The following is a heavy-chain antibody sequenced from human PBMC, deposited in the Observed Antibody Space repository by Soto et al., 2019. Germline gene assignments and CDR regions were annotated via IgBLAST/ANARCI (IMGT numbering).Heavy chain of an antibody. D-gene: IGHD3-22*01. CDR1: GGSISSQSW. V-gene: IGHV4-4*02. CDR2: VSHSGTT. J-gene: IGHJ4*02. CDR3: ARAGGHDTSGYFDS. Sequence: KPSETLSLTCAVSGGSISSQSWWAWVRQPPGEGLEWIGEVSHSGTTNYNPSLESRVSISADTSRNQFSLHLESATAADTGMYYCARAGGHDTSGYFDSWGQGILVTVSS.